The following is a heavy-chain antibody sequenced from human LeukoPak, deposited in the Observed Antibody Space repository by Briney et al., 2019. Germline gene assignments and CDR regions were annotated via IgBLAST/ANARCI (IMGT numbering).Heavy chain of an antibody. J-gene: IGHJ4*02. V-gene: IGHV4-4*02. CDR3: ARERPDYYGSGSRYYFDY. CDR1: GGSISSSNW. D-gene: IGHD3-10*01. CDR2: IYHSGST. Sequence: PSETLSLTCAVSGGSISSSNWWSWVRQPPGKGLEWIGEIYHSGSTNYNPSLKSRVTISVDKSKNQFSLKLSSVTAADTAVYYCARERPDYYGSGSRYYFDYWGQGTLVTVSS.